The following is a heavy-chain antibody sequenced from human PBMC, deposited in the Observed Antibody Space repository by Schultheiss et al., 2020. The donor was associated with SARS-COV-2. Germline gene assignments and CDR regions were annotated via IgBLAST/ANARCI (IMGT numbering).Heavy chain of an antibody. CDR3: GKEGSSWYYASGSSVDR. D-gene: IGHD3-10*01. J-gene: IGHJ5*02. V-gene: IGHV3-30*18. CDR1: GFTFSNYA. CDR2: VSYDGSNE. Sequence: GESLKISCAASGFTFSNYAMYWVRQAPGKGLEWVAAVSYDGSNEYYSDSVKGRFTISRDNSKNTLYLQMNSLTAEDTAVYYCGKEGSSWYYASGSSVDRWGQGTLVTVSS.